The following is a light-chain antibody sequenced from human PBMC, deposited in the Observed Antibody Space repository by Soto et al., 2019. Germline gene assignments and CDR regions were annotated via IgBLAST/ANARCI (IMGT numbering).Light chain of an antibody. CDR2: LNSDGSH. CDR3: QTWSTDIRV. V-gene: IGLV4-69*01. Sequence: HLVLTQPPSASASLGASVKLTCTLSSRHNSYAIAWHQQQPEKGPRYLMKLNSDGSHSKGDGIPDRFSGSSSGAERYLTISSLQSEDEADYYCQTWSTDIRVFGGGTKVTVL. CDR1: SRHNSYA. J-gene: IGLJ3*02.